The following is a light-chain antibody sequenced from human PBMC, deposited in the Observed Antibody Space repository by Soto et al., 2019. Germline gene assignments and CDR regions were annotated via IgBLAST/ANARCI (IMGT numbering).Light chain of an antibody. J-gene: IGLJ3*02. Sequence: QSALTQPASVSGSPGQSITISCTGTSSDVGSYNYVSWYQQHPGKAPKLMIYEVSNRPSGVSNRFSGSKSGNTASLTISGLQAEDEANYYCSSDTSISTRVFGGGTQLTVL. CDR3: SSDTSISTRV. CDR2: EVS. CDR1: SSDVGSYNY. V-gene: IGLV2-14*01.